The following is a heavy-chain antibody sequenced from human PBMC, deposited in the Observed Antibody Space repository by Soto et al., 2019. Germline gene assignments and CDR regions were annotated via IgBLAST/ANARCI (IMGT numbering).Heavy chain of an antibody. CDR2: IHYSGST. CDR3: ARNHDDISGRTPLLSDP. Sequence: QVQLQESGPGLVKPSQTLSLTCTVSGDSIGTGGYYWDWIRQHPGKGPEWIGYIHYSGSTYYNPSLKSRLTIALDTSKNQFSPHLRSVTAPDTAVYYCARNHDDISGRTPLLSDPWGPGTLVTVSS. D-gene: IGHD3-22*01. CDR1: GDSIGTGGYY. V-gene: IGHV4-31*03. J-gene: IGHJ5*02.